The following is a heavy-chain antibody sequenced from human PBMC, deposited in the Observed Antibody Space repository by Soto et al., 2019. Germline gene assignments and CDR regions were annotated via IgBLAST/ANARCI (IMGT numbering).Heavy chain of an antibody. V-gene: IGHV6-1*01. CDR3: AREGSSGWYGAYYGMDV. CDR1: GDSVSSNSAA. CDR2: TYYRSKWYN. Sequence: SQTLSLTCAISGDSVSSNSAAWNWIRQSPSRGLEWLGRTYYRSKWYNDYAVSVKSRITINPDTSKNQFSLQLNSVTPEDTAVYYCAREGSSGWYGAYYGMDVWGQGTTVTV. D-gene: IGHD6-19*01. J-gene: IGHJ6*02.